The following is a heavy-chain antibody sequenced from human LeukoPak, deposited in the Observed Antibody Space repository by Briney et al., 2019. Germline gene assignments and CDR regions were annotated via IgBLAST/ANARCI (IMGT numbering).Heavy chain of an antibody. V-gene: IGHV3-23*01. J-gene: IGHJ5*02. CDR1: GFTFSSYA. CDR3: ARDPSAYCGGDCYPPGWFDP. D-gene: IGHD2-21*02. Sequence: PGGSLRLSCAASGFTFSSYAMSWVRQAPGKGLEWVSAISGSGGSTYYADSVKGRFTISRDNSKNTLYLQMNSLRAEDTAVYYCARDPSAYCGGDCYPPGWFDPWGQGTLVTVSS. CDR2: ISGSGGST.